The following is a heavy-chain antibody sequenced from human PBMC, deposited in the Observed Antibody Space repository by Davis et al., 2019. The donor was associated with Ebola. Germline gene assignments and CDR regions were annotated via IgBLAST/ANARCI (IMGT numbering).Heavy chain of an antibody. CDR1: GFTFSDYY. CDR3: ARDLAYDYVWGSYLRY. Sequence: PGGSLRLSCAASGFTFSDYYMSWIRQAPGKGLEWVSYISSSSSYYADSLKGRFTISRDNAKNSLYLQMNSLRAEDTAVYYCARDLAYDYVWGSYLRYWGQGTLVTVSS. V-gene: IGHV3-11*05. CDR2: ISSSSS. D-gene: IGHD3-16*02. J-gene: IGHJ4*02.